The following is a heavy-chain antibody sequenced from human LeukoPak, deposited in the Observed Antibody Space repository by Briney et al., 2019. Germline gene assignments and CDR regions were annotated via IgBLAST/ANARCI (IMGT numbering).Heavy chain of an antibody. V-gene: IGHV4-59*01. CDR3: ARDRYSSSSDYYGMDV. J-gene: IGHJ6*02. D-gene: IGHD6-6*01. Sequence: SETLSPTCTVSGGSISSYYWSWIRQPPGKGLEWIGYIYYSGSTNYNPSLKSRVTLSVDTSKNQFSLKLSSVTAADTAVYYCARDRYSSSSDYYGMDVWGQGTTVTVSS. CDR1: GGSISSYY. CDR2: IYYSGST.